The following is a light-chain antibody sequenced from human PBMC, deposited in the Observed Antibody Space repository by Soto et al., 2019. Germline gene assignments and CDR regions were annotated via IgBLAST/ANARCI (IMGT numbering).Light chain of an antibody. CDR2: AAS. V-gene: IGKV1-39*01. Sequence: DFQMTQSPSSLSASLGDRVTMTCRASQNINSYLNWYQQKPGKAPKLLIYAASSLQSGVPPRFSGSGSGTDFTLTISSLQPDDFATYYCQHYNSYSEAFGQGTKVDIK. CDR3: QHYNSYSEA. CDR1: QNINSY. J-gene: IGKJ1*01.